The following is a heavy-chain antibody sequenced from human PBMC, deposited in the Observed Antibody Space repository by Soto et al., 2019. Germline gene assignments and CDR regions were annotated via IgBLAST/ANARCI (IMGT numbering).Heavy chain of an antibody. CDR1: RFTFSTYE. CDR3: VRYCSTTLCNGVATRTFDY. J-gene: IGHJ4*02. D-gene: IGHD2-2*01. Sequence: EVQLVESGGALVQPGGSLRLSCAASRFTFSTYEMHWVRQAPGKGLEWVSYISSSGSTMYYADSVRGRFTISRDNTRNSLYLQMNSLRDEDTALYYCVRYCSTTLCNGVATRTFDYWGQGTLVTVSS. V-gene: IGHV3-48*03. CDR2: ISSSGSTM.